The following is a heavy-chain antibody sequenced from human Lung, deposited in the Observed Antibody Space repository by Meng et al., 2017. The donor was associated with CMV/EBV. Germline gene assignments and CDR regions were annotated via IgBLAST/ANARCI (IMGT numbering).Heavy chain of an antibody. CDR2: ISSSSSYI. D-gene: IGHD5-18*01. CDR3: ARDNSYGDEYYFDY. V-gene: IGHV3-21*01. CDR1: GFTFSSYS. J-gene: IGHJ4*02. Sequence: SCAVSGFTFSSYSMNWVRQAPGKGLEWVSSISSSSSYIYYADSVKGRFTISRDNAKNSLYLQMNSLRAEDTAVYYCARDNSYGDEYYFDYWGQGKXVTVSS.